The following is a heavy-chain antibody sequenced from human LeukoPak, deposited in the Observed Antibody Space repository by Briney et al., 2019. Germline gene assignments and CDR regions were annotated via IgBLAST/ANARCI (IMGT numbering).Heavy chain of an antibody. CDR1: GGSFSGYY. Sequence: SETLSLTCAVYGGSFSGYYWSWIRQPPGKGLEWIGEINHSGSTNYNPSLKSRVTISVDTSKNQFSLKLSSVTAADTAVYYCARRFVCSGGSCYSAAFDIWGQGTMVTVSS. CDR2: INHSGST. V-gene: IGHV4-34*01. CDR3: ARRFVCSGGSCYSAAFDI. J-gene: IGHJ3*02. D-gene: IGHD2-15*01.